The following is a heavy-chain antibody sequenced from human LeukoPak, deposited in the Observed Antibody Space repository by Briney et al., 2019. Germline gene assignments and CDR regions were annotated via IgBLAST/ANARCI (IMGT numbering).Heavy chain of an antibody. J-gene: IGHJ5*02. Sequence: ASVKVSCKASGYTFTSYYMHWVRQAPGQGLEWMGTINPSGGSTSYAQKFQGRVTMTRDTSTSTVYMELSSLRSEDTAVYYCARGSRGVVVPAASQNNLLDPWGQGTLVTVSS. CDR3: ARGSRGVVVPAASQNNLLDP. V-gene: IGHV1-46*01. CDR2: INPSGGST. D-gene: IGHD2-2*01. CDR1: GYTFTSYY.